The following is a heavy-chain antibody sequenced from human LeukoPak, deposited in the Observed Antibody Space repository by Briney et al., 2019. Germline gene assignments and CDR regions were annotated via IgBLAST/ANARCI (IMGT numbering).Heavy chain of an antibody. CDR2: IYYSGST. Sequence: SETLSLTCTVSGGSISSSSYYWGWIRQPPGKGLEWIGSIYYSGSTYYNPSLESRVTISVDTSKNQFSLKLNSVTAADTAVYYCARQEYCSSTSCYVLFDYWGQGTLVTVSS. J-gene: IGHJ4*02. D-gene: IGHD2-2*01. V-gene: IGHV4-39*01. CDR1: GGSISSSSYY. CDR3: ARQEYCSSTSCYVLFDY.